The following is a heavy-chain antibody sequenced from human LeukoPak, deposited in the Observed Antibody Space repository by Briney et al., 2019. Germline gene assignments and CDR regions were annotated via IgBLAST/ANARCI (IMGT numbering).Heavy chain of an antibody. V-gene: IGHV1-18*01. CDR2: ISAYNGNT. D-gene: IGHD6-6*01. CDR1: GFPFNTHA. CDR3: ARIYSSIAALDY. Sequence: GASVKVSCRASGFPFNTHAVAWVRQAPGQGLEWMGWISAYNGNTNYAQKLQGRVTMTTDTSTSTAYMELRSLRSDDTAVYYCARIYSSIAALDYWGQGTLVTVSS. J-gene: IGHJ4*02.